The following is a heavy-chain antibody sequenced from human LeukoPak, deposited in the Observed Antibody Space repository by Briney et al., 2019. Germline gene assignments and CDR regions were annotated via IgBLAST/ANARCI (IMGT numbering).Heavy chain of an antibody. J-gene: IGHJ4*02. CDR3: AKDLPPIAVAGFFDY. V-gene: IGHV3-30*18. CDR1: GFTFSSYG. CDR2: ISYDGSNK. Sequence: PGRSLRLSCAASGFTFSSYGMHWVRQAPGKGLEWVAVISYDGSNKYYADSVKGRFTISRDNSKNTLYLQMNSLRAEDTAVYYCAKDLPPIAVAGFFDYWAQGTLDTVSS. D-gene: IGHD6-19*01.